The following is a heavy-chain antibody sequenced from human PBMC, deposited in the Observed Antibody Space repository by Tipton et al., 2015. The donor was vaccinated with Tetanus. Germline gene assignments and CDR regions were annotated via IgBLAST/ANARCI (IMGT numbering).Heavy chain of an antibody. D-gene: IGHD6-19*01. V-gene: IGHV5-51*01. CDR2: IYPGDSNT. J-gene: IGHJ4*02. CDR1: GYSFSSYW. CDR3: ARWVPGIVVAGGYYLDY. Sequence: QLVQSGAEVKKPGESLKISCKGSGYSFSSYWIGWVRQMPGKGLEWMGSIYPGDSNTRYSPSFQGHVTISADKSISTAYLQWSSLKASDTAMYYCARWVPGIVVAGGYYLDYWGQGTLVTVSS.